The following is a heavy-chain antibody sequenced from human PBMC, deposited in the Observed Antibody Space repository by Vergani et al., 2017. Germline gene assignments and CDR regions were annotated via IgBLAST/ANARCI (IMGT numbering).Heavy chain of an antibody. Sequence: QVQLAESGGGRVQPGRSLRLSCAASGFSFSSYAIHWVRQAPGKGLEWVAVISNDGSKKYYADSVKGRFTISRDNSKNTLDLQMNSLRTQDTAVYYCAKAGSVTSGSLQYNFYMDVWGKGTTVTVS. CDR1: GFSFSSYA. CDR2: ISNDGSKK. CDR3: AKAGSVTSGSLQYNFYMDV. D-gene: IGHD3-10*01. V-gene: IGHV3-30*18. J-gene: IGHJ6*03.